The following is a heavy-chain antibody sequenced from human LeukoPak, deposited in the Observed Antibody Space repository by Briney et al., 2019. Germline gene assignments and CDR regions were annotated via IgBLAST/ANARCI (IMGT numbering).Heavy chain of an antibody. J-gene: IGHJ4*02. Sequence: GGSLRLSCAASGFTFSSYEMNWVRQAPGKGLEWVSYISSSGSSIYYADSVKGRFTISRDNAKNSLYLQMNSLRAEDTAIYYCAREVCDYLGGYFDYWGQGTLVTVSS. CDR1: GFTFSSYE. D-gene: IGHD4-17*01. V-gene: IGHV3-48*03. CDR2: ISSSGSSI. CDR3: AREVCDYLGGYFDY.